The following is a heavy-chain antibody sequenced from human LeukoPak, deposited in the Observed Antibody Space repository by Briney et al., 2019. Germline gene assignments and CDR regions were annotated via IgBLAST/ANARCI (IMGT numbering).Heavy chain of an antibody. J-gene: IGHJ4*02. CDR1: GYTFTSYD. CDR3: ARVQNDYGDYNLDY. V-gene: IGHV1-8*01. D-gene: IGHD4-17*01. Sequence: ASVTVSCKASGYTFTSYDINWVRQATGQGLEWMGWMNPNSGNTGYAQKFQGRVTMTRNTSISTAYMELSSLRSEDTAVYYCARVQNDYGDYNLDYWGQGTLVTVSS. CDR2: MNPNSGNT.